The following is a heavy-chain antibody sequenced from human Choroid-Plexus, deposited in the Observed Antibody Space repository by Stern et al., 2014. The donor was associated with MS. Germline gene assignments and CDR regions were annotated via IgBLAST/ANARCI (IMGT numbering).Heavy chain of an antibody. CDR2: INTNTGGT. CDR3: ARDQRGITIFGVVTDYYYLGMDV. J-gene: IGHJ6*02. Sequence: MQLVESGAEVKKPGASVKVSCKTSGYIFTGYYIHWVRQAPGQGLEWVAWINTNTGGTKYAQKFQGRVTMSRDTSISTAYVELSSLTSDDTAVYYCARDQRGITIFGVVTDYYYLGMDVWGQGTTVTVSS. D-gene: IGHD3-3*01. V-gene: IGHV1-2*02. CDR1: GYIFTGYY.